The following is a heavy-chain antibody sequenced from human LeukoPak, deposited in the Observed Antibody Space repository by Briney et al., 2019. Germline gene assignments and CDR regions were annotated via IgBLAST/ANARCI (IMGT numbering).Heavy chain of an antibody. Sequence: ASVKVSCKASGGTFSSYAISWVRQAPGQGLEWMGRIIPILGIANYAQKFQGRVTITADKSTSTAYMELSSLRSDDTAVYYCAREVYDSSGYYDYWGQGTLVTVSS. J-gene: IGHJ4*02. V-gene: IGHV1-69*04. CDR1: GGTFSSYA. CDR2: IIPILGIA. CDR3: AREVYDSSGYYDY. D-gene: IGHD3-22*01.